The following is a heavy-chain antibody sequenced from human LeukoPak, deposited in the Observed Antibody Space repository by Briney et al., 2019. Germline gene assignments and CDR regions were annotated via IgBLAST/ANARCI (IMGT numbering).Heavy chain of an antibody. CDR1: GFTFSSYV. Sequence: GGSLRLSCAASGFTFSSYVMNWVRQAPGKGLEWVSTITASGATTFYADSVKGRFTISRDNAKNSLYLQMNSLRAEDTAVYYCARDFGRNGDFHAFDIWGQGTMVTVSS. V-gene: IGHV3-23*01. CDR2: ITASGATT. D-gene: IGHD4-17*01. J-gene: IGHJ3*02. CDR3: ARDFGRNGDFHAFDI.